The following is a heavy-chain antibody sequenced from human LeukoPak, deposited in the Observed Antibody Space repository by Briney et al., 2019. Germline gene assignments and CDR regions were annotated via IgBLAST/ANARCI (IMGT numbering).Heavy chain of an antibody. V-gene: IGHV3-23*01. D-gene: IGHD3-22*01. Sequence: PGGSLRLSCAASGFTFSSYAMSWLRQARGKGLEWVSAISGSGGSTYYADSVKGRFTISRDNSKNTLYLQMNSLRAEDTAVYYCAKHTYYDSSGYYFHYWGQGTLVTVSS. J-gene: IGHJ4*02. CDR2: ISGSGGST. CDR1: GFTFSSYA. CDR3: AKHTYYDSSGYYFHY.